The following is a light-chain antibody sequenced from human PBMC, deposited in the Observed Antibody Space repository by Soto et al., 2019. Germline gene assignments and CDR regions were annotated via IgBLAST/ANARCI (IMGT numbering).Light chain of an antibody. J-gene: IGKJ1*01. CDR3: QQYNNWRT. CDR1: QSVSTN. Sequence: EIVLTQSPATLSLSPGERATLSCRASQSVSTNLAWFQQKPGQAPRLLIYDASTRATGIPARISGSGSGTEFTLTISSLQSEDFAVYYCQQYNNWRTFGQGTKVDI. V-gene: IGKV3-15*01. CDR2: DAS.